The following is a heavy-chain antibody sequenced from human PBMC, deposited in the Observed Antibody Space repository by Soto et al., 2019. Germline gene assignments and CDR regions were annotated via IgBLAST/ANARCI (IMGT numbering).Heavy chain of an antibody. CDR2: ISSSSSYI. CDR1: GFTFSSYA. J-gene: IGHJ4*02. D-gene: IGHD6-13*01. V-gene: IGHV3-21*01. CDR3: ARWQPSKLDY. Sequence: EVQLLESGGGLVQPGGSLRLSCAASGFTFSSYAMSWVRQAPGKGLEWVSAISSSSSYIYYADSVKGRFTISRDNAKNSLYLQMNSLRAEDTAVYYCARWQPSKLDYWGQGTLVTVSS.